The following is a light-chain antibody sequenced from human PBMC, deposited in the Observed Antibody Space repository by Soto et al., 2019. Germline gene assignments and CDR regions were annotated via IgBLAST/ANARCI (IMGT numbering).Light chain of an antibody. J-gene: IGKJ2*01. CDR2: GAS. V-gene: IGKV3-15*01. CDR3: QQYNTWPPYT. Sequence: EIVMTQSPATLSVSPGERATLSCRASQRVSTNLAWYQQKPGQAPRLLIYGASTRATGIPARFSGSGSGTDFPLNINRLQSEDAAVYFCQQYNTWPPYTFGQGTKLEI. CDR1: QRVSTN.